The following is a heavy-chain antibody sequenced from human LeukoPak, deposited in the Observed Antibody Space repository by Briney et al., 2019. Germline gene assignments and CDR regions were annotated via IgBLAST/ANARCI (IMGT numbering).Heavy chain of an antibody. CDR1: GGTFSSYA. Sequence: GASVKVSRKASGGTFSSYAISWVRQAPGQGLEWMGRIIPIFGIANYAQKFQGRVTITADKSTSTAYMELSSLRSEDTAVYYCARGLSTRLLYYFDYWGQGTLVTVSS. CDR2: IIPIFGIA. V-gene: IGHV1-69*04. J-gene: IGHJ4*02. CDR3: ARGLSTRLLYYFDY. D-gene: IGHD2-2*01.